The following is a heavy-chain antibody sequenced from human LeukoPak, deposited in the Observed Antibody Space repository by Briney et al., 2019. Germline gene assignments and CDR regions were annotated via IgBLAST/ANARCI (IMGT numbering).Heavy chain of an antibody. D-gene: IGHD3-22*01. Sequence: ASVKVSCKASGYTFIDYYMHWVRQAPGQGLEWMGWISAYNGNTNYAQKLQGRVTMTTDTSTSTAYMELRSLRSDDTAVYYCARCLKNYYDSSGYTWGYYFDYWGQGTLVTVSS. V-gene: IGHV1-18*04. J-gene: IGHJ4*02. CDR3: ARCLKNYYDSSGYTWGYYFDY. CDR1: GYTFIDYY. CDR2: ISAYNGNT.